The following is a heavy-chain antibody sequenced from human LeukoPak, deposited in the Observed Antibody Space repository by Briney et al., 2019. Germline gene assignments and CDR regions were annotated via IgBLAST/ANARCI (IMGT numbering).Heavy chain of an antibody. CDR2: IRSKNNGGTT. CDR1: GFAFTNAC. J-gene: IGHJ4*02. Sequence: GGSLRLSCAASGFAFTNACMSWVRRGPGKGLEWVGRIRSKNNGGTTDYAAPVRGRFSISRDDSKSTLYLQMNSLKTEDTAVYYCTTDPGYRGLYYFDYWGPGTLVTVSS. V-gene: IGHV3-15*01. D-gene: IGHD5-12*01. CDR3: TTDPGYRGLYYFDY.